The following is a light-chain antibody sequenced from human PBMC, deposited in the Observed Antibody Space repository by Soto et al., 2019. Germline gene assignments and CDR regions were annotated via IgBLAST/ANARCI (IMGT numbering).Light chain of an antibody. CDR1: ESVSSN. Sequence: EIVMTQSPGPLSVSPGERATLSCRASESVSSNLAWYQQKPGQAPSLLIYGASTRAAGVPVRFSGSGSGTEFTLPISSLQSEDFAVYYCQQYNYWPRTFGQGTKVDIK. CDR2: GAS. J-gene: IGKJ1*01. V-gene: IGKV3-15*01. CDR3: QQYNYWPRT.